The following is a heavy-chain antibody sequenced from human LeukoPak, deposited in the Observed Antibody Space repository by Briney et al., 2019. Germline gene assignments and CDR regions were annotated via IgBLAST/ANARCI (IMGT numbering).Heavy chain of an antibody. D-gene: IGHD6-13*01. Sequence: GGSLRLSCAASGFTFSNAWMSWVRQAPGKGLEWVGRVKTKSDGGTTDYAAPVKGRFTISRDNSKNTLYLQMNSLRAEDTAVYYCATTYSSSWADYWGQGTLVTVSS. V-gene: IGHV3-15*01. CDR3: ATTYSSSWADY. CDR2: VKTKSDGGTT. CDR1: GFTFSNAW. J-gene: IGHJ4*02.